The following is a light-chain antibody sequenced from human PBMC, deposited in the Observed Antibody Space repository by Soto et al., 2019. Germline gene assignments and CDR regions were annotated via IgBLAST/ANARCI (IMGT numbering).Light chain of an antibody. Sequence: EIVLTQSPGTLSLSPGERATLSCRASQSVSSSYLAWYQQKPGQAPRLLIYGASTRATGFPARFSGSGSGTEFTLTISSLQSEDFAVYYCQQYNGWPITFGQGTRLENK. CDR1: QSVSSSY. CDR2: GAS. CDR3: QQYNGWPIT. J-gene: IGKJ5*01. V-gene: IGKV3-15*01.